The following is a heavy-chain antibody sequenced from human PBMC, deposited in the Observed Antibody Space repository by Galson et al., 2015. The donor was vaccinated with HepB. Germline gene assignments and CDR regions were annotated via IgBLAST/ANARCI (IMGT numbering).Heavy chain of an antibody. CDR2: IYCSGST. D-gene: IGHD1-26*01. CDR1: GGSISSYY. Sequence: SETLSLTCTVSGGSISSYYWSWIRQPPGKGLEWIGYIYCSGSTNYNPSLKSRVTISVDTSKNQFSLKLSSVTAADTAVYYCARVSVGAMDHWGQGTLVTVSS. J-gene: IGHJ4*02. CDR3: ARVSVGAMDH. V-gene: IGHV4-59*01.